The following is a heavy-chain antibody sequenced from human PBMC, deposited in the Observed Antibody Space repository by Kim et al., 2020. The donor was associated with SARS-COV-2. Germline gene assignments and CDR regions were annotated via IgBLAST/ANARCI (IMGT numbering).Heavy chain of an antibody. CDR2: IYYSGST. CDR3: AIGDGGTERWFDP. J-gene: IGHJ5*02. D-gene: IGHD1-1*01. V-gene: IGHV4-59*01. CDR1: GGSISSYY. Sequence: SETLSLTCTVSGGSISSYYWSWIRQPPGKGLEWIGYIYYSGSTNYNPSLKSRVTISVDTSKNQFSLKLSSVTAADTAVYYCAIGDGGTERWFDPWGQGTLVTVSS.